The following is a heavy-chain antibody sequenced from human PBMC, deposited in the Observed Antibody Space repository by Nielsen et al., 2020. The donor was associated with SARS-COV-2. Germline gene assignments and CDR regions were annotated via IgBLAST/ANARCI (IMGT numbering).Heavy chain of an antibody. CDR3: AKEIRDAWELLVY. D-gene: IGHD1-26*01. CDR2: ISSSGGST. CDR1: GFTFSSYA. J-gene: IGHJ4*02. V-gene: IGHV3-23*01. Sequence: GESLKISCGVSGFTFSSYAMSWVRQAPGKGLEWVSVISSSGGSTCYADSVKGRFTISRDNSRNTLYLQMNSLRAEDTAVYYCAKEIRDAWELLVYWGQGTLVTVSS.